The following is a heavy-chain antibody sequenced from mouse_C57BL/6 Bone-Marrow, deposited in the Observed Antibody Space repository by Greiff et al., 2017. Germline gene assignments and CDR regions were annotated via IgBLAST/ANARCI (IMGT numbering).Heavy chain of an antibody. D-gene: IGHD1-1*01. Sequence: QVHVKQPGAELVKPGASVKLSCKASGYTFTGYWIEWVKQRPGHGLEWIGEIVPGSGSTNYNEKFKGKATFTVDTSSSTAYMQLSSLTSEDSALYYCARYGGSYWYFGVWGTGTTVTVSS. V-gene: IGHV1-9*01. CDR2: IVPGSGST. CDR1: GYTFTGYW. CDR3: ARYGGSYWYFGV. J-gene: IGHJ1*03.